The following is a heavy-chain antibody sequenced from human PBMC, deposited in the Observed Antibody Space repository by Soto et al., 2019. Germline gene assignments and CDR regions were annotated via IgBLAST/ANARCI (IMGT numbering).Heavy chain of an antibody. V-gene: IGHV4-59*08. CDR3: ARRSHMKLRGYYYYYMDV. D-gene: IGHD4-17*01. CDR2: IYYSGST. J-gene: IGHJ6*03. Sequence: PSETLSLTCTVSGGSISSYYWSWIRQPPGKGLEWIGYIYYSGSTNYNPSLKSRVTISVDTSKNQFSLKLSSVTAADTAVYYCARRSHMKLRGYYYYYMDVWGKGTTVTVSS. CDR1: GGSISSYY.